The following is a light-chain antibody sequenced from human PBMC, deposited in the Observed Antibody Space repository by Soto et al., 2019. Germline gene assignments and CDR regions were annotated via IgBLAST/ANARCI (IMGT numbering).Light chain of an antibody. V-gene: IGLV2-14*01. CDR2: DVS. CDR1: SSDVGGYNY. CDR3: SSYTSSSTVV. Sequence: QSALTQPASVSGSPGQSITISCTGTSSDVGGYNYVSWYQQHPGKAPKLMIYDVSNRPSGVSNRFFGSKSGNTASLTISGLQAEDEADYYCSSYTSSSTVVFGGGTTLTVL. J-gene: IGLJ2*01.